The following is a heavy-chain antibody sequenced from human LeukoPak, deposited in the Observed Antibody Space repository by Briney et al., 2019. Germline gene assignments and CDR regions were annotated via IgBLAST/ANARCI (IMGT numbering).Heavy chain of an antibody. J-gene: IGHJ2*01. CDR3: ARFQDAHGELPGWYFDL. D-gene: IGHD1-7*01. CDR1: GYSFTSFY. CDR2: INPSSGTT. V-gene: IGHV1-46*01. Sequence: ASVKVSCKASGYSFTSFYMHWVRQAPGHGLEWMGIINPSSGTTSYAQKFQGRITMTRDTSTSTVYMEVSSLRSDDTAMYYCARFQDAHGELPGWYFDLWGRGTLVTVSS.